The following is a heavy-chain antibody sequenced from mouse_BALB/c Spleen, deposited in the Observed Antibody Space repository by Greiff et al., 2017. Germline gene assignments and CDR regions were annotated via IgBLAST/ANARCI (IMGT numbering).Heavy chain of an antibody. CDR3: VRHYYGPYWYFDV. D-gene: IGHD1-2*01. CDR1: GFTFNTYA. V-gene: IGHV10-1*02. CDR2: IRSKSNNYAT. J-gene: IGHJ1*01. Sequence: EVKLMESGGGLVQPKGSLKLSCAASGFTFNTYAMNWVRQAPGKGLEWVARIRSKSNNYATYYADSVKDRFTISRDDSQSMLYLQMNNLKTEDTAMYYCVRHYYGPYWYFDVWGAGTTVTVSS.